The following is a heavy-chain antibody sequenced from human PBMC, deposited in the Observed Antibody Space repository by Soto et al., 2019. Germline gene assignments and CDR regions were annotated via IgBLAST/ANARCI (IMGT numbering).Heavy chain of an antibody. J-gene: IGHJ4*02. Sequence: GASVKVSCKTSGYSYTNYFLHWLRQATGQGLEWMGWINTGNGDTKYSQQFQGGVTIVRDTSASTSYMLLNSLRSEDTAIYYCARPYSNSWSPYFDYWGQGTLVTVSS. V-gene: IGHV1-3*04. D-gene: IGHD6-19*01. CDR1: GYSYTNYF. CDR3: ARPYSNSWSPYFDY. CDR2: INTGNGDT.